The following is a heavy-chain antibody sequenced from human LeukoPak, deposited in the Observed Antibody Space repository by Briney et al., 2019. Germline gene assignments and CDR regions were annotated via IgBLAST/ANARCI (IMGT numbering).Heavy chain of an antibody. CDR1: GFTFSSYG. Sequence: SGGSLRLSCAASGFTFSSYGMHWVRQAPGKGLEWVAFIRYDGSNKYYADSVKGRFTISRDNSKNTLYLQMNSLRAEDTAVYYCAKDRRKPVQEFSAPFDYWGQGTLVTVSS. CDR2: IRYDGSNK. J-gene: IGHJ4*02. V-gene: IGHV3-30*02. D-gene: IGHD6-13*01. CDR3: AKDRRKPVQEFSAPFDY.